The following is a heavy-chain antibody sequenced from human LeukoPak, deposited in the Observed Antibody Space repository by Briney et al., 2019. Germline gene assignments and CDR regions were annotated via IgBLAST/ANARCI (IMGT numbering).Heavy chain of an antibody. CDR1: GYTFTDYY. CDR3: AADSSGWSDDSLDI. V-gene: IGHV1-2*02. CDR2: INPNGGGT. D-gene: IGHD6-19*01. J-gene: IGHJ3*02. Sequence: ASVNVSCKASGYTFTDYYIHWVRQAPAQGLQWMGWINPNGGGTNYEEEFRGRVTMTRDTSLSTAYMDLSSLTSDDTAVYYCAADSSGWSDDSLDIWGQGTMVTVSS.